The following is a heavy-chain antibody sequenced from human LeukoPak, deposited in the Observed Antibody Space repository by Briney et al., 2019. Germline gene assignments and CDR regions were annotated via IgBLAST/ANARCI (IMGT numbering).Heavy chain of an antibody. CDR3: ATGDSGSWNYFDY. J-gene: IGHJ4*02. V-gene: IGHV4-59*01. Sequence: ETLSLTCTVSGGSISSYYWSWIRQPPGKGLEWIGYIYYSGSTNYNPSLKSRVTISVDTSKNQFSLKLSSVTAADTAVYYCATGDSGSWNYFDYWGQGTLVTVSS. CDR2: IYYSGST. CDR1: GGSISSYY. D-gene: IGHD1-26*01.